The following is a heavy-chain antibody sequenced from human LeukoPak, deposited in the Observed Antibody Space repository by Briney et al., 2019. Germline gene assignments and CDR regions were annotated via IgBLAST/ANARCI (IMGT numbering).Heavy chain of an antibody. CDR1: GFRLSNYN. Sequence: GGSRRLSCAASGFRLSNYNMNWVRQTPGKGLEWISYISTSGNTIYYTDSVKGRFTVSRDNAKNAMYLQMNNLRAEDTAVYYCARDGQSSGWASGYFDYWGQGTLVTVSS. CDR2: ISTSGNTI. CDR3: ARDGQSSGWASGYFDY. V-gene: IGHV3-48*03. J-gene: IGHJ4*02. D-gene: IGHD6-19*01.